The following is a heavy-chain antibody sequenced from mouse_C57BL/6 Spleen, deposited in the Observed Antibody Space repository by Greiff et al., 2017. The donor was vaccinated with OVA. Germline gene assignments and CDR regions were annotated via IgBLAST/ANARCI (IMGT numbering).Heavy chain of an antibody. Sequence: EVMLVESGGGLVKPGGSLKLSCAASGFTFSSYAMSWVRQTPEKRLEWVATISDGGSYTYYPDNVKGRFTISRDNAKNNLYLQMSHLKSEDTAMYYCARDERDYYGSSYYYWGQGTTLTVSS. CDR1: GFTFSSYA. CDR3: ARDERDYYGSSYYY. CDR2: ISDGGSYT. D-gene: IGHD1-1*01. V-gene: IGHV5-4*01. J-gene: IGHJ2*01.